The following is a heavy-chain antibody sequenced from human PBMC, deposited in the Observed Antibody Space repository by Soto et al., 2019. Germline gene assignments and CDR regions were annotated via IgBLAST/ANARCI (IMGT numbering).Heavy chain of an antibody. Sequence: SETLSLTCAVSSGSISSSNWWSWVRQPPGKGLEWIGEIYHSGSTNYNPSLKSRVTISVDKSKNQFSLKLSSVTAADTAVYYCAANGDYFAFDIWGQGTMVTVSS. J-gene: IGHJ3*02. CDR2: IYHSGST. D-gene: IGHD4-17*01. CDR3: AANGDYFAFDI. CDR1: SGSISSSNW. V-gene: IGHV4-4*02.